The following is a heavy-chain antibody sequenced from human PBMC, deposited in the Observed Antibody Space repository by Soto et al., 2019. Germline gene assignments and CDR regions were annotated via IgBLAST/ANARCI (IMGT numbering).Heavy chain of an antibody. Sequence: QVQLVQSGAEVKKPGSSVKVSCKASGGTFSSYAISWVRQAPGQGLEWMGGIIPIFGTANYAQKFQGRVTITADESTSTAYMELSRLRSEDTAVYYCASPVVPAAIYYYYGMDVWGQGTTVTVSS. V-gene: IGHV1-69*01. CDR2: IIPIFGTA. D-gene: IGHD2-2*02. CDR1: GGTFSSYA. J-gene: IGHJ6*02. CDR3: ASPVVPAAIYYYYGMDV.